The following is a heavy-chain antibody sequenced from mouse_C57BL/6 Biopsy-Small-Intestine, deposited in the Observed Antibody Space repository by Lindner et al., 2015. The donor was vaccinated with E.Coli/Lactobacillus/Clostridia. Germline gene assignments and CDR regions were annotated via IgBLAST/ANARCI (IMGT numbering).Heavy chain of an antibody. V-gene: IGHV10-1*01. CDR2: IRSKSNNYAT. D-gene: IGHD2-1*01. CDR1: GFSFNTYA. CDR3: VRQRGNYGNYYAMDC. Sequence: VQLQESGGGLVQPKGSLKLSCAASGFSFNTYAMNWVRQAPGKGLEWVARIRSKSNNYATYYADSVKDRFTISRDDSESMLYLQMNNLKTEDTAMYYCVRQRGNYGNYYAMDCWGQGTSVTVSS. J-gene: IGHJ4*01.